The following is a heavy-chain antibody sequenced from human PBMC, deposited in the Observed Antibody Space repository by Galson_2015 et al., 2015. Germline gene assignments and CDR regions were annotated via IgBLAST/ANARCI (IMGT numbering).Heavy chain of an antibody. CDR2: IYPGDSDT. D-gene: IGHD6-19*01. CDR3: ARRIAVAGTGYYGMDV. V-gene: IGHV5-51*01. J-gene: IGHJ6*04. CDR1: GYRFTSYW. Sequence: QSGAEVKKPGESLKISCKGSGYRFTSYWIGWVRQMPGKGLEWMGIIYPGDSDTRYSPSFQGQVTISADKSISTAYLQWSSLKASDTAMFYSARRIAVAGTGYYGMDVSGKGTTFTVSS.